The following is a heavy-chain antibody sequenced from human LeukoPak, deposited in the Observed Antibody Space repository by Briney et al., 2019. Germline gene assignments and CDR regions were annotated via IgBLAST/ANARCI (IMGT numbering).Heavy chain of an antibody. CDR3: ARGKLRFNWFDP. V-gene: IGHV4-34*01. J-gene: IGHJ5*02. Sequence: SETLSLTCAVYGGSFSGYYWSWIRQPPGKGLEWIGEINHSGSTNYNPSLKSRVTISVDTSKNQFSLKLSSVTAADTAVYYCARGKLRFNWFDPWGQGTLVTVSS. CDR1: GGSFSGYY. CDR2: INHSGST. D-gene: IGHD1-7*01.